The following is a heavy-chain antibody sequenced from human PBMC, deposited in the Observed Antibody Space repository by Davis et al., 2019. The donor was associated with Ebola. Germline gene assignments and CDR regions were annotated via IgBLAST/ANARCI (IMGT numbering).Heavy chain of an antibody. V-gene: IGHV1-69*13. CDR1: GGTFSSYA. D-gene: IGHD2-15*01. J-gene: IGHJ4*02. Sequence: SVKVSCKASGGTFSSYAISWVRQAPGQGLEWMGGIIPIFGTANYAQKFQGRVTITADESTSTAYMELSSLRSEDTAVYYCASSYCSGGSCYSPNYFDYWGQGTLVTVSS. CDR2: IIPIFGTA. CDR3: ASSYCSGGSCYSPNYFDY.